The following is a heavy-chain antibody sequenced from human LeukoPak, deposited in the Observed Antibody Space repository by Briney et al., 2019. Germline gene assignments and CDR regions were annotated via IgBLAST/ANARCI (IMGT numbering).Heavy chain of an antibody. CDR3: ARGSDGTGGCHYGLDV. D-gene: IGHD2-8*02. Sequence: PGGSLILSCAASGFSFSDHYMDWVRQAPGKGLEWVGRSRNKAKSYTTEYAASVKGRFTISRADSKNSLYLQMSSLKTEDTAVYYCARGSDGTGGCHYGLDVWGQGTTVTVSS. J-gene: IGHJ6*02. CDR2: SRNKAKSYTT. CDR1: GFSFSDHY. V-gene: IGHV3-72*01.